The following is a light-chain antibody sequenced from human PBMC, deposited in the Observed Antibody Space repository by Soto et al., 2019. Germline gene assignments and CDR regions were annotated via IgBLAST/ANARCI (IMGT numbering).Light chain of an antibody. CDR2: AAS. CDR1: QNINNY. V-gene: IGKV1-39*01. CDR3: QQSFTTPPT. J-gene: IGKJ1*01. Sequence: DIHLTQSPSSLSASVGDRVTITCRASQNINNYLIWYQQRPGKAPSLLIYAASTLHSGVPSRFSGSGSGADFTLTIGSRQREDFATYYCQQSFTTPPTFGQWTRGEIK.